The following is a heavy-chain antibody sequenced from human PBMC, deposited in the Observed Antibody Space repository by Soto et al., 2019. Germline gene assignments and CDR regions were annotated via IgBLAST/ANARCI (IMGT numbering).Heavy chain of an antibody. V-gene: IGHV1-18*01. Sequence: QVHLVQSGAEVKESGASVKVSCKASGYTFTNFGITWVRQAPGQGLEWVGWISAYNGDTRYAQKFQDRVILTTETSTDTAYMELRSLTSDDTAVYFCARAWGGEESYCTSTSRLPEQWGQGTLVTVSS. CDR2: ISAYNGDT. J-gene: IGHJ4*02. CDR1: GYTFTNFG. D-gene: IGHD2-2*01. CDR3: ARAWGGEESYCTSTSRLPEQ.